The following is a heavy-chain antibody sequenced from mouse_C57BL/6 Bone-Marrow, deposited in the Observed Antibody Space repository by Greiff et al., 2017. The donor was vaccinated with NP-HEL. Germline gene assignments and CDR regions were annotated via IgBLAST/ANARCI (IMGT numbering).Heavy chain of an antibody. CDR1: VYTFTSYG. V-gene: IGHV1-81*01. CDR3: ARMGPITTVVATNFDV. CDR2: IYPRSGNT. Sequence: QVQLQQSGAELARPGASVKLSCKASVYTFTSYGISWVKQRTGQGLEWIGEIYPRSGNTYYNEKFKGKATLTADKSSSTAYMELRSLTSEDSAVYFCARMGPITTVVATNFDVWGTGTTVTVSS. D-gene: IGHD1-1*01. J-gene: IGHJ1*03.